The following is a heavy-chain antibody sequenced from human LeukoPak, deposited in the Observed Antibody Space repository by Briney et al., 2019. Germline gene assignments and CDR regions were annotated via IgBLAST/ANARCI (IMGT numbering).Heavy chain of an antibody. CDR2: IWYDGSNK. D-gene: IGHD2-15*01. Sequence: PGRSLRLSCAASGFTFSSYGMHWVRQAPGKGLEWVAVIWYDGSNKYYADSVKGRFTISRDNSKNTLYLQMNSLRAEDTAVYYCAREGGHRYCSGGSCYTTNWYFDLWGRGTLVTVSS. J-gene: IGHJ2*01. CDR1: GFTFSSYG. V-gene: IGHV3-33*01. CDR3: AREGGHRYCSGGSCYTTNWYFDL.